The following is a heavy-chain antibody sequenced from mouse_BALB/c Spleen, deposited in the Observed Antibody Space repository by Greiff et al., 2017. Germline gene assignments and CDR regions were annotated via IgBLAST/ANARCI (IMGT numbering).Heavy chain of an antibody. CDR3: ASGRITAWFAY. D-gene: IGHD2-4*01. CDR2: IWAGGST. J-gene: IGHJ3*01. Sequence: QVQLKESGPGLVAPSQSLSITCTVSGFSLTSYGVHWVRQPPGKGLEWLGVIWAGGSTNYNSALMSRLSISKDNSKSQVFLKMNSLQTDDTAMYYCASGRITAWFAYWGQGTLVTVSA. CDR1: GFSLTSYG. V-gene: IGHV2-9*02.